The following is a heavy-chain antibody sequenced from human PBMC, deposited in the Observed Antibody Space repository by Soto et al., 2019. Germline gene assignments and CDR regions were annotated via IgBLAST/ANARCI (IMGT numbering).Heavy chain of an antibody. CDR3: ARDRSTIYGVVTPIDY. CDR1: GFTFSPYS. D-gene: IGHD3-3*01. J-gene: IGHJ4*02. Sequence: PGWSLRLSCAVSGFTFSPYSMNWVRQAPGKGLEWISYISSGGDTIYYADSVRGRFTVSRDNTKNSLYLQMDSLRDEDTAVYYCARDRSTIYGVVTPIDYWGQGTLVTVSS. CDR2: ISSGGDTI. V-gene: IGHV3-48*02.